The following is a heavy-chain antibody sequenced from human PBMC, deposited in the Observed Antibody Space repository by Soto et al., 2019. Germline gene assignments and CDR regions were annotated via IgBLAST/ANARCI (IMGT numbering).Heavy chain of an antibody. Sequence: GGSLRLSCAASGFTFSSYGMHWVRQAPGKGLEWVAVISYDGSNKYYADSVKGRFTISRDNAKNSLYLQMNSLRAEDTAVYYCARGDYYDSSGPFSDAFDIWGQGTMVTVSS. V-gene: IGHV3-30*03. J-gene: IGHJ3*02. D-gene: IGHD3-22*01. CDR1: GFTFSSYG. CDR3: ARGDYYDSSGPFSDAFDI. CDR2: ISYDGSNK.